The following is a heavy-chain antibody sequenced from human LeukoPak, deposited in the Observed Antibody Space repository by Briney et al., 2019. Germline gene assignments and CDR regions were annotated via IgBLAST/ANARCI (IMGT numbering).Heavy chain of an antibody. CDR1: GYSFTSYW. V-gene: IGHV5-51*01. J-gene: IGHJ4*02. CDR2: IYPGDSDT. Sequence: GESLKISCKASGYSFTSYWIGWVRQMPGKGLEWMGIIYPGDSDTRYSPSFQGLVTISADKSISTAYLQWGSLKASDTAIYYCARPNSMVREVIPRFDYWGQGTLVTVSS. CDR3: ARPNSMVREVIPRFDY. D-gene: IGHD3-10*01.